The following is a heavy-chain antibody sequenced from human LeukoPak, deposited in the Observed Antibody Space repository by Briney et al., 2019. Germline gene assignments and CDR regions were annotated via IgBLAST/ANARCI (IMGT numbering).Heavy chain of an antibody. Sequence: ASVKVSCKASGDTFTNYAMHWVRLAPGQRLQWMGWINLVNGNTKYSQYFEGRVTITRDTSASTVYMELSSLRPDDMAVYYCARGRGTIGSNRDFYFYYYMDIWGNGTTVTVSS. J-gene: IGHJ6*03. CDR3: ARGRGTIGSNRDFYFYYYMDI. CDR1: GDTFTNYA. V-gene: IGHV1-3*03. CDR2: INLVNGNT. D-gene: IGHD2-21*01.